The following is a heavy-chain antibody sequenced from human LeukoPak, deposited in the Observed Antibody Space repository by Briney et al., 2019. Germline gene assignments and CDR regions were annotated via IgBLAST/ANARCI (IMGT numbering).Heavy chain of an antibody. Sequence: ASVKVSCKASGYTFTDFFIYWVRQAPGQGLEWMGWFNPITGGTKSPQKFQDRVTMTRDTSISTVYMELSSLISDDTALYYCARAFCPGDCSRAGRLDAFDVWGQGTMVTVSS. J-gene: IGHJ3*01. D-gene: IGHD2-21*02. CDR3: ARAFCPGDCSRAGRLDAFDV. CDR2: FNPITGGT. V-gene: IGHV1-2*02. CDR1: GYTFTDFF.